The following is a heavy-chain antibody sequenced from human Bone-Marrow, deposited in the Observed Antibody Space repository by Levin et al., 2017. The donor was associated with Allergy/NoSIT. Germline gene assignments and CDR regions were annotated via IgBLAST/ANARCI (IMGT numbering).Heavy chain of an antibody. J-gene: IGHJ4*02. Sequence: SSETLSLTCAVYGGSFSGYYWSWIRQPPGKGLEWIGEINHSGSTNYNPSLKSRVTISVDTSKNQFSLKLSSVTAADTAVYYCARKGGKIVVVPAAKGFDYWGQGTLVTVSS. V-gene: IGHV4-34*01. D-gene: IGHD2-2*01. CDR3: ARKGGKIVVVPAAKGFDY. CDR2: INHSGST. CDR1: GGSFSGYY.